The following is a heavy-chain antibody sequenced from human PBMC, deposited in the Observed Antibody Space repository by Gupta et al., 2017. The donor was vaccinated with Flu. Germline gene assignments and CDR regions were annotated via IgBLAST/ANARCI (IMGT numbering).Heavy chain of an antibody. CDR1: GFTFTSYA. D-gene: IGHD2-15*01. V-gene: IGHV3-23*01. CDR2: ISGSGGST. J-gene: IGHJ4*02. CDR3: AARGWTFPFDY. Sequence: EVQLLESGGGLVQPGGSLRLSCAPSGFTFTSYAMNWVRQAPGKGLGWVSAISGSGGSTYYADSVKGRFTISRDNSKNTLYLQMNSLRAEDTAVYYCAARGWTFPFDYWGQGTLVTVSS.